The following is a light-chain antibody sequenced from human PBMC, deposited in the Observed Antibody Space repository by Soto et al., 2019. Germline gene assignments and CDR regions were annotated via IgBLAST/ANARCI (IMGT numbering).Light chain of an antibody. V-gene: IGKV1-39*01. CDR2: DAS. CDR1: QSISTY. Sequence: DVQMTQSPSSLSASVGDRFTITCRASQSISTYLNWYQKNPGKAPNLLIYDASRLQSGVPSRFSGSGGGTDFTLSISSVQPEDFAPYFCQQSYMDPITFGQGTRLEIK. CDR3: QQSYMDPIT. J-gene: IGKJ5*01.